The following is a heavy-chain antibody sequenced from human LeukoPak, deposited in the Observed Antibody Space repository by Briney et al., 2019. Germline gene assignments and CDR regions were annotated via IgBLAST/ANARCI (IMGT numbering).Heavy chain of an antibody. CDR3: ARGSSGWYGSFDY. Sequence: SETLSLTCVVNGGSFSDYHWSWIRQSPGKGLEWIGEINHRGNTNYNPSLKSRVTISVDTSKNQFSLKLSSVTAADTAVYYCARGSSGWYGSFDYWGQGTLVTVSS. CDR2: INHRGNT. V-gene: IGHV4-34*01. CDR1: GGSFSDYH. J-gene: IGHJ4*02. D-gene: IGHD6-19*01.